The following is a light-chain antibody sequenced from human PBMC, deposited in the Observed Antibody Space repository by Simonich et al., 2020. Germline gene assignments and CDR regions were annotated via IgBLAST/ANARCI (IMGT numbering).Light chain of an antibody. V-gene: IGKV4-1*01. J-gene: IGKJ1*01. CDR2: WAS. CDR1: QSVLYSSNNKNY. Sequence: DIVMTQSPDSLAVSLGERATINCKSSQSVLYSSNNKNYLAWYQQKPGKPPKLLIYWASTRESGVPDRFSCSGSGTEFTLTISSLQAEDVAVYYCQQYYSTPSWTFGQGTKVEIK. CDR3: QQYYSTPSWT.